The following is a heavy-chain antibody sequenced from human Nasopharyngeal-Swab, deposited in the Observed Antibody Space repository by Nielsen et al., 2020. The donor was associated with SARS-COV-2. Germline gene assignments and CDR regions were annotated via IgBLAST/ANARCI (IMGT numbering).Heavy chain of an antibody. CDR2: IYYSGST. D-gene: IGHD2-15*01. CDR3: ARRLVVVVAAAIPYNYGMNV. V-gene: IGHV4-39*01. Sequence: SETLSLTCTVSGGSISSSSYYWGWIRQPRGKGLEWIVSIYYSGSTYYNPSLKSRVTISVDTSKNQFSLKLSSVTAADTAVYYCARRLVVVVAAAIPYNYGMNVWGQGTTVTVSS. J-gene: IGHJ6*02. CDR1: GGSISSSSYY.